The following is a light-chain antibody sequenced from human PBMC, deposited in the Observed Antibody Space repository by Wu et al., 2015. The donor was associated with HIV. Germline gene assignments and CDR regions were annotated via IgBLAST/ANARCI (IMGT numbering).Light chain of an antibody. Sequence: EIVLTQSPGTLSLSPGERATLSCRASQSVSSSYLAWYQQKPGQAPRLLFYGASSRATGIPDRLSGSGSGTVFTLTISRLDPEDLAVFYCQQYGSSPVTFGLGTKVEIK. V-gene: IGKV3-20*01. J-gene: IGKJ1*01. CDR3: QQYGSSPVT. CDR2: GAS. CDR1: QSVSSSY.